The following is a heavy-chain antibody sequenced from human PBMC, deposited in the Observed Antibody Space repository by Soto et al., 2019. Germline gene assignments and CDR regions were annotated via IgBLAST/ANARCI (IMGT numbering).Heavy chain of an antibody. CDR3: AREVGDVGHRFDP. CDR1: GYNFNSYP. CDR2: SSAYNGNT. V-gene: IGHV1-18*01. D-gene: IGHD1-26*01. Sequence: QVQLVQSGAEVKKPGASVKVSCKASGYNFNSYPISWVRQAPGQGLEWMGRSSAYNGNTNYAQKLQGRVTMTTGTATSTAYMELRSLRSDETAVYPGAREVGDVGHRFDPVSQGTAVTVSS. J-gene: IGHJ5*02.